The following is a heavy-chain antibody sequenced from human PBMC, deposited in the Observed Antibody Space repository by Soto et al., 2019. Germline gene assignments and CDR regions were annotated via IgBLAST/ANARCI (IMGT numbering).Heavy chain of an antibody. V-gene: IGHV1-69*01. D-gene: IGHD3-3*01. Sequence: QVQLVQSGAEVKKPGSSVKVSCKASGGTFSSYAISWVRQAPGQGLEWMGGIIPIFGTANYAQKFQGRVTITAVESTSTAYMELSSLRSEDTAVYYCARATYYDFWSGSGWFDPWGQGTLVTVSS. J-gene: IGHJ5*02. CDR3: ARATYYDFWSGSGWFDP. CDR2: IIPIFGTA. CDR1: GGTFSSYA.